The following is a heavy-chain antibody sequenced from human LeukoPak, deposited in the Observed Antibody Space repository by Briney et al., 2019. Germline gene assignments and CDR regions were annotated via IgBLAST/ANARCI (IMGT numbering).Heavy chain of an antibody. CDR2: IIPIFGTA. V-gene: IGHV1-69*06. CDR1: RGTFSSYA. J-gene: IGHJ5*02. CDR3: ARGWVVVATESFHWFDP. Sequence: ASVKVSCKASRGTFSSYAISWVRQAPGQGLEWMGGIIPIFGTANYAQKFQGRVTITADKSTSTAYMELSSLRSEDTAVYYCARGWVVVATESFHWFDPWGQGTLVTVSS. D-gene: IGHD2-15*01.